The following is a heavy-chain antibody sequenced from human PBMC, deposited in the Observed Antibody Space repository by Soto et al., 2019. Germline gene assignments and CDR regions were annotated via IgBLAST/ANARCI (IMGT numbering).Heavy chain of an antibody. V-gene: IGHV2-5*01. D-gene: IGHD3-10*01. CDR1: GFSLTPAVG. J-gene: IGHJ4*02. Sequence: QITLKESGPTLVKHTQTLTLTCTFSGFSLTPAVGVGWIRQPPGKAPEWLALIYRPDDKRYSPSLRTRLTITKDTSKNQVVLTMTNMDPVDTGTYYCAYYGTSYFFDHWGQGTLVTVSS. CDR3: AYYGTSYFFDH. CDR2: IYRPDDK.